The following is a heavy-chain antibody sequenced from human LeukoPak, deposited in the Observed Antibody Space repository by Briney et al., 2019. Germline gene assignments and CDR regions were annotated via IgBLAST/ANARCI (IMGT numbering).Heavy chain of an antibody. Sequence: PSETLSLTCTVSGGSFSSDSYYWGWIRQPPGKGLEWIGSIYYSGSTYYNSSLKSRVTVSIDMSKNQFSLKLSSMTAADTAVYYCATTGYYYHRSPSWGQGTLVTASS. V-gene: IGHV4-39*07. J-gene: IGHJ5*02. CDR1: GGSFSSDSYY. CDR3: ATTGYYYHRSPS. CDR2: IYYSGST. D-gene: IGHD3-10*01.